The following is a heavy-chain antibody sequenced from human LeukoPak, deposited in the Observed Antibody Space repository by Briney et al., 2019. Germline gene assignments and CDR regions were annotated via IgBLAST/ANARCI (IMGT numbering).Heavy chain of an antibody. Sequence: ASVKVSCKAFGYTFTSNYMHWVRQAPGQGPEWMGVISPSGGSTTYAQKFQGRVTLTRDMSTSTDYLELSSLRSEDTAVYFCARGTKGVRLEASGKTVYYYVDVWGKGTTVTMSS. D-gene: IGHD6-13*01. V-gene: IGHV1-46*01. J-gene: IGHJ6*03. CDR1: GYTFTSNY. CDR2: ISPSGGST. CDR3: ARGTKGVRLEASGKTVYYYVDV.